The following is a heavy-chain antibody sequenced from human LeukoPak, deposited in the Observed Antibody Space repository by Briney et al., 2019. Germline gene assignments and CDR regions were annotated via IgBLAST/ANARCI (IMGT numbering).Heavy chain of an antibody. D-gene: IGHD1-7*01. CDR3: ARGRDWNYLFFDY. V-gene: IGHV4-59*12. CDR1: GGSISSYY. CDR2: IYYSGST. J-gene: IGHJ4*02. Sequence: PSETLSLTCTVSGGSISSYYWSWIRQPPGKGLEWIGYIYYSGSTNYNPSLQSRVTMSVDTSKNQFSLKLNSVTAADTAVYYCARGRDWNYLFFDYWGQGTLDTVSS.